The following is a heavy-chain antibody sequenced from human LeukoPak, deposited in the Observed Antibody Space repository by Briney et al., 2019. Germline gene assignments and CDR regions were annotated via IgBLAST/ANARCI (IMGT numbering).Heavy chain of an antibody. V-gene: IGHV1-24*01. CDR2: FDPEDGET. CDR1: GYTLTELS. Sequence: GASVKVSCKVSGYTLTELSMRWVRQAPGKGLEWMGGFDPEDGETIYAQKFQGRVTMTEDTSTDTAYMELSSLRSEDTAAYYCATAPMVRGVIISHFDYWGQGTLVTVSS. CDR3: ATAPMVRGVIISHFDY. J-gene: IGHJ4*02. D-gene: IGHD3-10*01.